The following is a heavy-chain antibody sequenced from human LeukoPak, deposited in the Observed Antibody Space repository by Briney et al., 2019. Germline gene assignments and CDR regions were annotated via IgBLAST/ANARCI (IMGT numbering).Heavy chain of an antibody. Sequence: GGSLRLSCAASGFTFSDYAMSWVRQAPGKGLEWVSTISGSGGSTYYADSVKGRFTLSRDNSKNTLYLQMNSLGAEDTAVYYCAKYDYYDSSGYYGSFSDYWGQGILVTVSS. V-gene: IGHV3-23*01. D-gene: IGHD3-22*01. CDR2: ISGSGGST. CDR3: AKYDYYDSSGYYGSFSDY. CDR1: GFTFSDYA. J-gene: IGHJ4*02.